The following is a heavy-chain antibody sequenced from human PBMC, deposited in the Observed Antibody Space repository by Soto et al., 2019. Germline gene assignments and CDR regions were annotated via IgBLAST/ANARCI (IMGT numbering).Heavy chain of an antibody. Sequence: QVQLVQSGTEVKKPGSSVKVSCKASGGTFRSNAISWVRQAPGQGLEWMGGLIPIFGTTNYAQKFQGRVTNAALKSARTANMALSSLRSDYTAVYYFAILTSFYYGSADGMDVWGQGTTVTVSS. V-gene: IGHV1-69*06. J-gene: IGHJ6*02. CDR3: AILTSFYYGSADGMDV. CDR1: GGTFRSNA. D-gene: IGHD3-10*01. CDR2: LIPIFGTT.